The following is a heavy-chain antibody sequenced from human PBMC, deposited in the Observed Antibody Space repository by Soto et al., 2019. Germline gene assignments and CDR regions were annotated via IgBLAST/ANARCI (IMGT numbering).Heavy chain of an antibody. Sequence: GSLRLSCAVSGFTVSSNYMTWVRQAPGKGLQWVSSSYSGGNTYYADSVKGRFTISRDNFRNMLYLEMNNLRAEDTAVYFCARGYGAGSYFSDYWGQGTLVTVSS. D-gene: IGHD3-10*01. V-gene: IGHV3-53*01. J-gene: IGHJ4*02. CDR1: GFTVSSNY. CDR3: ARGYGAGSYFSDY. CDR2: SYSGGNT.